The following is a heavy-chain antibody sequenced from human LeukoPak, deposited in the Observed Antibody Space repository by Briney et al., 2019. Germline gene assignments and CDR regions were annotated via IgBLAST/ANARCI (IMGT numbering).Heavy chain of an antibody. V-gene: IGHV1-2*02. CDR1: GYTFTGYY. Sequence: GSVKVSCKASGYTFTGYYMHWVRQAPGQGLEWMGWINPNSGGTNYAQKFQGRVTMTRDTSISTAYMELSRLRSDDTAVYYCARWGDYCSSTSCSMVLDYWGQGTLVTVSS. CDR3: ARWGDYCSSTSCSMVLDY. D-gene: IGHD2-2*01. J-gene: IGHJ4*02. CDR2: INPNSGGT.